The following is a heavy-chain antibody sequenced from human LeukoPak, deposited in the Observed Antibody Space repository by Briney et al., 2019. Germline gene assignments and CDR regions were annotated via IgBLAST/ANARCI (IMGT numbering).Heavy chain of an antibody. CDR1: GGSISSGGYS. CDR3: ATYYDILSGYTFDY. Sequence: SQTLSLTCAVSGGSISSGGYSWSWIRQPPGKGLEWIGYIYHSGSTYYNPSLKSRVTISVDRSKNQFSLNLNSVTAADTAVYYCATYYDILSGYTFDYWGQGTLVAVSS. CDR2: IYHSGST. V-gene: IGHV4-30-2*01. J-gene: IGHJ4*02. D-gene: IGHD3-9*01.